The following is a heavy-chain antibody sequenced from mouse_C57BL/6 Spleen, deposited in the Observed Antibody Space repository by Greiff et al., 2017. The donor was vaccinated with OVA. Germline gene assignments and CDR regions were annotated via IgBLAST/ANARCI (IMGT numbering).Heavy chain of an antibody. Sequence: QVQLQQSGPELVKPGASVKISCKASGYSFTSYYIHWVKQRPGQGLEWIGWIYPGSGNTKYNEKFKGKATLTADTSSNTAYMQLSSLTSEDSAVYYCARGGLGRDWYFDVWGTGTTVTVSS. CDR1: GYSFTSYY. J-gene: IGHJ1*03. V-gene: IGHV1-66*01. D-gene: IGHD4-1*01. CDR2: IYPGSGNT. CDR3: ARGGLGRDWYFDV.